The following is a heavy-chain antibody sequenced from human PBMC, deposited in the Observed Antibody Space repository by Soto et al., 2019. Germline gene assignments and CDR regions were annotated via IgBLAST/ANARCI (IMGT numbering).Heavy chain of an antibody. CDR3: ARGGCSGGSCQGAWTMDV. D-gene: IGHD2-15*01. Sequence: EVQLVESGGGLVQPGGSLRLSCEASGFIFNNYDMNWVRQAPGKGLEWVSYISSSSSTIYNADSVKGRFTISRDNAKNSLYLQMTSLRDEDMAVYYCARGGCSGGSCQGAWTMDVWGQGTTVTVSS. V-gene: IGHV3-48*02. J-gene: IGHJ6*02. CDR2: ISSSSSTI. CDR1: GFIFNNYD.